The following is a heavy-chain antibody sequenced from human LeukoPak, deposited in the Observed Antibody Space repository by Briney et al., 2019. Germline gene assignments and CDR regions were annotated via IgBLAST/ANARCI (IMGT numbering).Heavy chain of an antibody. CDR3: ARGGSGISNAFDI. CDR2: IYYSGST. V-gene: IGHV4-59*01. J-gene: IGHJ3*02. CDR1: GGSISSYY. Sequence: SETLSLTCTVSGGSISSYYWSWIRQPPGKRLEWIGYIYYSGSTNSNPSLKSRVTMSVDTSKNQFSLKLRSVTAADTAVYYCARGGSGISNAFDIWGQGTMVTVSS. D-gene: IGHD3-10*01.